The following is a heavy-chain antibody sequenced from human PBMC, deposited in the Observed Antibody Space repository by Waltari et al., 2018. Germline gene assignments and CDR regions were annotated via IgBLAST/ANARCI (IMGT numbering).Heavy chain of an antibody. CDR2: ISGSGGST. Sequence: EVQLVESGGGLVQPGGSLRLSCAASGFTFSSYAMSWVRQAPGKGLEWVSAISGSGGSTYYADSVKGRFTISRDNSKNTLYLQMNSLRAEDTAVYYCAKDIYYYDSSGFHFDYWGQGTLVIVSS. CDR1: GFTFSSYA. D-gene: IGHD3-22*01. V-gene: IGHV3-23*04. CDR3: AKDIYYYDSSGFHFDY. J-gene: IGHJ4*02.